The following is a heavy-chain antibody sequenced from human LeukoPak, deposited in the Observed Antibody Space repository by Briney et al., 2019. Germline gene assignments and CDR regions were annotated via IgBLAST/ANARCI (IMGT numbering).Heavy chain of an antibody. CDR1: GGSISSYY. V-gene: IGHV4-59*12. J-gene: IGHJ6*02. D-gene: IGHD2-15*01. Sequence: PSETLSLTCTVSGGSISSYYWSWIRQPPGKGLEWIGYVYYSGSTNYNPSLKSRVTISVDTSKNQFSLKLSSVTAADTAVYYCARRTVAATLSFFYYYGMDVWGQGTTVTVSS. CDR3: ARRTVAATLSFFYYYGMDV. CDR2: VYYSGST.